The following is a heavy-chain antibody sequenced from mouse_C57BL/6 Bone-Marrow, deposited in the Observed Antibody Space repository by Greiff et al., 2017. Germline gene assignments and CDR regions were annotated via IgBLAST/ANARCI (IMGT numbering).Heavy chain of an antibody. J-gene: IGHJ2*01. V-gene: IGHV5-4*01. CDR3: ERDPYYYGSRADY. D-gene: IGHD1-1*01. CDR2: ISDGGSYT. CDR1: GFTFSSYA. Sequence: EVKLMESGGGLVKPGASLKLSCAASGFTFSSYAMSWVRQTPEKRLEWVATISDGGSYTYYPDNVKGRFTIARDNAKNNLYLQMSHLKSEDTAMYYCERDPYYYGSRADYWGQGTTLTVST.